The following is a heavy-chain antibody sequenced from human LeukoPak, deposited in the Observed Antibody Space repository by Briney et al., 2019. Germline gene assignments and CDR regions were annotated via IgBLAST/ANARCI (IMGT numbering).Heavy chain of an antibody. Sequence: ASVKVSCKASGYTFTRFGIRWVRQAPGQGLEWMGWISAYNGNTNYAQTLQGRVTMTTDTSTSTAYMELRSLRSDDTAVYYCARDLGLRGGVVTSSYYYYYYGMDVWGQGTTVAVSS. CDR1: GYTFTRFG. D-gene: IGHD3-3*01. V-gene: IGHV1-18*01. CDR3: ARDLGLRGGVVTSSYYYYYYGMDV. J-gene: IGHJ6*02. CDR2: ISAYNGNT.